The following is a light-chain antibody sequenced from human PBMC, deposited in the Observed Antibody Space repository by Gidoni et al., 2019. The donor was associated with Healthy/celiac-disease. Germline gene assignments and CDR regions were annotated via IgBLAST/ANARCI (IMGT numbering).Light chain of an antibody. J-gene: IGKJ1*01. CDR2: GAS. CDR1: QSVSSSY. V-gene: IGKV3-20*01. CDR3: QQYGSSPGWT. Sequence: EIVLTQSPGTLSLSQGERATLSCRASQSVSSSYLAWYRQKPGQAPRLLIYGASSMATGLPDRFSVSGSGTDFTFTISRLEPEDFSFYYCQQYGSSPGWTFGQGTKVEIK.